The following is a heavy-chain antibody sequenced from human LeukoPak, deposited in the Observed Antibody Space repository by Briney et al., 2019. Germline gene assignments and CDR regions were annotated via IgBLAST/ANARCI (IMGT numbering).Heavy chain of an antibody. Sequence: ASVRVSCKASGYTFTGYYMHWVRQAPGQGLEWMGWINPNSGGTNYAQKFQGRVTMTRDTSISTAYMELSRLSSDDTAVYYCARDFQNWNYDYWGQGTLVTVSS. V-gene: IGHV1-2*02. CDR3: ARDFQNWNYDY. J-gene: IGHJ4*02. CDR1: GYTFTGYY. D-gene: IGHD1-7*01. CDR2: INPNSGGT.